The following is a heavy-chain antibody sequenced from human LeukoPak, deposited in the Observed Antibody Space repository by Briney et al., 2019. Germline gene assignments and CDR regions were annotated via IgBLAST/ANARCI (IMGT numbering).Heavy chain of an antibody. J-gene: IGHJ4*02. CDR1: GYTFTGYY. V-gene: IGHV1-2*02. Sequence: ASVKVSCKASGYTFTGYYMHWVRQAPGQGLEWMGWINPNSGGTNYAQKFQGRATMTRDTSISTAYMELSRLRSDDTAVYYCAVLRYFDWLSNFDYWGQGTLVTVSS. CDR3: AVLRYFDWLSNFDY. CDR2: INPNSGGT. D-gene: IGHD3-9*01.